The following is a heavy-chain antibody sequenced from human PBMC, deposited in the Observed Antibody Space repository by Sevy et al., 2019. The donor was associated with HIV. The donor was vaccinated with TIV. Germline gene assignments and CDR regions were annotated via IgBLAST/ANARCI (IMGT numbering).Heavy chain of an antibody. V-gene: IGHV3-30*02. CDR3: AKDFENSSGWYVSGPSAYYYYGMDV. CDR1: GFTFSSYG. D-gene: IGHD6-19*01. J-gene: IGHJ6*02. Sequence: GGSLRLSCAASGFTFSSYGMHWVRQAPGKGLEWVAFIRYDGSNKYYADSVKGRFTISRDNSKNTLYLQMNSLRAKDPGAYYCAKDFENSSGWYVSGPSAYYYYGMDVWGQGTTVTVSS. CDR2: IRYDGSNK.